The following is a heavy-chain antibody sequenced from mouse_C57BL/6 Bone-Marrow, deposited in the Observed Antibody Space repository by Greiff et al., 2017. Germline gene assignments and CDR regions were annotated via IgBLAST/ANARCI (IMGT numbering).Heavy chain of an antibody. J-gene: IGHJ4*01. CDR3: SRRRGRRAMDY. V-gene: IGHV1-53*01. CDR2: INPSNGGT. D-gene: IGHD1-1*01. Sequence: VQLQESGPELVKPGASVKLSCKASGYTFTSYWMHWVKQRHGKGLEWIGNINPSNGGTTSNEKFKSKATPTVDKSSSTAYMQLSSLTSEDSAVYYCSRRRGRRAMDYWGQGTTVTVSS. CDR1: GYTFTSYW.